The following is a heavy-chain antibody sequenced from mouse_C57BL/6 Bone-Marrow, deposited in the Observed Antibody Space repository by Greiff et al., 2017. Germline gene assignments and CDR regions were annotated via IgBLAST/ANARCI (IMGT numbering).Heavy chain of an antibody. J-gene: IGHJ2*01. D-gene: IGHD4-1*01. CDR2: IDPETGGT. CDR1: GYTFTDYE. Sequence: QVQLQQSGAELVRPGASVTLSCKASGYTFTDYEMHWVKQTPVHGLEWIGAIDPETGGTAYNQKFKGKAILTADKSSSTAYMELRSLTSEDSAVYYCTRSMKLGDFDYWGEGTTLTVSS. CDR3: TRSMKLGDFDY. V-gene: IGHV1-15*01.